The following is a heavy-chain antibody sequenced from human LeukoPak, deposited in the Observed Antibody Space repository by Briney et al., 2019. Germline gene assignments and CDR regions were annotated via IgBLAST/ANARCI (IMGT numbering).Heavy chain of an antibody. CDR2: ISDSGSVT. V-gene: IGHV3-23*01. J-gene: IGHJ5*02. Sequence: GGSLRLSCAASGFTFSTYPMSWVRQAPGKGLEWVSSISDSGSVTYYADSVKGRFTISRDNPKYTLYLQMNSLGAEDTAVYYCVIGCSSLTCHWFDPWGQGTLVTVSS. CDR3: VIGCSSLTCHWFDP. CDR1: GFTFSTYP. D-gene: IGHD2-2*01.